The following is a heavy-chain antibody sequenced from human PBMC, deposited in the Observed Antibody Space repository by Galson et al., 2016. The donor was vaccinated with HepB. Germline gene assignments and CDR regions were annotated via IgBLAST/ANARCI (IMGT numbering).Heavy chain of an antibody. CDR3: ARSYYDSGYYLDH. CDR2: ISWDGQTS. CDR1: GFIFDDYS. Sequence: SLRLSCAASGFIFDDYSMHWVRQTPGKGLEWLFLISWDGQTSYSRDSLRGRFNISRDNSNHSLHLPMESLTTEDTALYYCARSYYDSGYYLDHWGQGTMVTVSA. D-gene: IGHD3-16*01. J-gene: IGHJ4*02. V-gene: IGHV3-43*01.